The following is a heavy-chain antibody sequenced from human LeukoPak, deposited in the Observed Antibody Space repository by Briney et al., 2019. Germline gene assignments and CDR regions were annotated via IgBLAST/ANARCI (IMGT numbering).Heavy chain of an antibody. CDR1: GFTFSSYA. V-gene: IGHV3-30-3*01. CDR2: ISYDGSNK. Sequence: PAGSLRVSCAASGFTFSSYAMHWVRQAPGKGLEWVAVISYDGSNKYYADSVKGRFTISRDNSKNTLYLQMNSLRAEDTAVYYCARDHGSTHYFDYWGQGTLVTVSS. J-gene: IGHJ4*02. D-gene: IGHD1-26*01. CDR3: ARDHGSTHYFDY.